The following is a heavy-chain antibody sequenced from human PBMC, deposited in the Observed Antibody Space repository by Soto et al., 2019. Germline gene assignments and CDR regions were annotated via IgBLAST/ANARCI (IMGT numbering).Heavy chain of an antibody. CDR3: ATWAYVRQDYYYYGMDV. D-gene: IGHD3-16*01. CDR1: GFTFSSYA. J-gene: IGHJ6*02. V-gene: IGHV3-23*01. CDR2: ISGSGGST. Sequence: GGSLRLSCAASGFTFSSYAMSWVRQAPGKGLEWVSAISGSGGSTYYADSVKGRFTISRDNSKNTLYLQMNSLRAEDTAVYYCATWAYVRQDYYYYGMDVWGQGTTVTVSS.